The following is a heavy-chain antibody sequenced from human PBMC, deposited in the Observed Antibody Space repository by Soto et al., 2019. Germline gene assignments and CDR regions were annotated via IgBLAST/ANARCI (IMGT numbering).Heavy chain of an antibody. V-gene: IGHV6-1*01. J-gene: IGHJ6*02. Sequence: KQSQTFSLTCAISGDSVSSNSAAWNWIRQSPSRGLEWLGRTYYRSKWYNDYAVSVKSRITINPDTSKNQFSLQLNSVTPEDTAVYYCARDPLVVVAATFYYYGMDVWGQGTTVTVSS. CDR2: TYYRSKWYN. D-gene: IGHD2-15*01. CDR1: GDSVSSNSAA. CDR3: ARDPLVVVAATFYYYGMDV.